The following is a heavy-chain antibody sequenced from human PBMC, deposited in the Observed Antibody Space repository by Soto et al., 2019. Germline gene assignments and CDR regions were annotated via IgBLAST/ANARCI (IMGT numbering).Heavy chain of an antibody. V-gene: IGHV3-64D*06. CDR2: ISINGGST. Sequence: GGSLRLSCSASGFTFSIYAMHWVRQAPGKGLEYVSSISINGGSTHYADSVKGRFTISRDNSKNTQYLQMSSLRADDTALYYCVKGEYYYDSSGYYPFDYWGQGTLVTVSS. CDR3: VKGEYYYDSSGYYPFDY. CDR1: GFTFSIYA. D-gene: IGHD3-22*01. J-gene: IGHJ4*02.